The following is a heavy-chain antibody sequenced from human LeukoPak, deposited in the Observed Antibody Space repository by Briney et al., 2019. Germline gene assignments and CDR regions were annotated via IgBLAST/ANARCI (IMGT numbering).Heavy chain of an antibody. Sequence: GGSLRLSCAASGFTFSSYEMNWVRQAPGKGLEWVSYISSSGTTTFYADSVKGRFTISRDNAKNSLYLQMNSLRVEDTAVYYCTRGEEGASREFDYWGQGALVTVSS. J-gene: IGHJ4*02. CDR3: TRGEEGASREFDY. CDR1: GFTFSSYE. D-gene: IGHD1-26*01. V-gene: IGHV3-48*03. CDR2: ISSSGTTT.